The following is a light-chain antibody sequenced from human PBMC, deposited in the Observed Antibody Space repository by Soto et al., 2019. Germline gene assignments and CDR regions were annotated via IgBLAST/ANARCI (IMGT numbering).Light chain of an antibody. CDR2: EVT. Sequence: QSALTQPASVSGSPGQSITISCTGTSSDVGNYNLVSWYQHHPGTAPKLMVYEVTKRPSGVSSRFSGSKSGNTASLTISGLLAEDEADYYCCSAANSPSAGVFGGGTKLTVL. J-gene: IGLJ3*02. V-gene: IGLV2-23*02. CDR1: SSDVGNYNL. CDR3: CSAANSPSAGV.